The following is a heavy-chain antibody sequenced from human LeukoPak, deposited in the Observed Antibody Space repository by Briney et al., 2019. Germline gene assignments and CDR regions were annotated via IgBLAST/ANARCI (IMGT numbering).Heavy chain of an antibody. CDR3: ARVRLVPAATPRSYYYYYGMDV. Sequence: PSETLSLTCTVSGGSISSYYWSWIRQPPGKGLEWIGEINHSGSTNYNPSLKSRVTISVDTSKNQFSLKLSSVTAADTAVYYCARVRLVPAATPRSYYYYYGMDVWGQGTTVTVSS. V-gene: IGHV4-34*01. CDR2: INHSGST. J-gene: IGHJ6*02. CDR1: GGSISSYY. D-gene: IGHD2-2*01.